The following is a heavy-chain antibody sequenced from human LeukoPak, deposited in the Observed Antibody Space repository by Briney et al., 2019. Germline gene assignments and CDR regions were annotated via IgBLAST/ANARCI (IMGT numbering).Heavy chain of an antibody. J-gene: IGHJ4*02. CDR1: GYTFTSYY. CDR2: INPSGGST. Sequence: ASVKVSCKASGYTFTSYYMHWVRQAPGQGLEWMEIINPSGGSTSYARKFQGRVTMTRDTSTSTVYMELSSLRSEDTAVYYCARDRWGQGDSSGYYYFPFSLGSDYWGQGTLVTVSS. CDR3: ARDRWGQGDSSGYYYFPFSLGSDY. D-gene: IGHD3-22*01. V-gene: IGHV1-46*01.